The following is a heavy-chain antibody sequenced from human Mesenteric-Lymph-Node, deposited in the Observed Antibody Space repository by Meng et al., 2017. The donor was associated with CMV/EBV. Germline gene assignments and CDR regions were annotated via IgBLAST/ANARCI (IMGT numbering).Heavy chain of an antibody. CDR3: AKKDEDSNYGSGSYIYYYYGMDV. CDR1: GFTFSSCT. V-gene: IGHV3-30-3*02. D-gene: IGHD3-10*01. Sequence: GESLKISCAASGFTFSSCTMHWVRQAPGKGLEWVALISYDGSNKYYADSVKGRFTISRDNSKNTLYLQMNSLRAEDTAVYYCAKKDEDSNYGSGSYIYYYYGMDVWGQGTTVTVSS. CDR2: ISYDGSNK. J-gene: IGHJ6*02.